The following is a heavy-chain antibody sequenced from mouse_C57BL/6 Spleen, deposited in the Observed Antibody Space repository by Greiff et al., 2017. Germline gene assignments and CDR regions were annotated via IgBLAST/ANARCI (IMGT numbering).Heavy chain of an antibody. CDR2: IWRGGST. CDR1: GFSLTSYG. CDR3: AKNLDEGYAWFAY. V-gene: IGHV2-5*01. J-gene: IGHJ3*01. D-gene: IGHD2-3*01. Sequence: QVQLQESGPGLVQPSQSLSITCTVSGFSLTSYGVHWVRQSPGKGLEWLGVIWRGGSTDYNAAFMSRLSITKDNSKSQVFFKMNSLQADDTAIYYCAKNLDEGYAWFAYWGQGTLVTVSA.